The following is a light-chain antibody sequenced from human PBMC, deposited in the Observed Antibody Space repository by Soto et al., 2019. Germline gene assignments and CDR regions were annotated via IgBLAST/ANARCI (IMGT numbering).Light chain of an antibody. CDR3: QQYGSSGT. Sequence: VLTQSPGTLSSSPGERATLSCRASQSVTSNYLAWYQQKPGQAPRLLIFGASIRATGLPDRFSGGGSGTDFTLTISRLEPEDFAVYYCQQYGSSGTFGQGTKVDIK. V-gene: IGKV3-20*01. CDR1: QSVTSNY. J-gene: IGKJ1*01. CDR2: GAS.